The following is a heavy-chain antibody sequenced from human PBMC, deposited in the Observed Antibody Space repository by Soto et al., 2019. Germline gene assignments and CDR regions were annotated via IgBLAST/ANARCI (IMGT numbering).Heavy chain of an antibody. CDR1: GFTFSSYA. V-gene: IGHV3-64*01. CDR3: ARDRRISIAAAVGYYYMDV. CDR2: ISSNGGST. D-gene: IGHD6-13*01. J-gene: IGHJ6*03. Sequence: GGSLRLSCAASGFTFSSYAMHWVRQAPGKGLEYVSAISSNGGSTYYANSVKGRFTISRDNSKNTLYLQMGSLRAEDMAVYYCARDRRISIAAAVGYYYMDVWGKGTTVTVSS.